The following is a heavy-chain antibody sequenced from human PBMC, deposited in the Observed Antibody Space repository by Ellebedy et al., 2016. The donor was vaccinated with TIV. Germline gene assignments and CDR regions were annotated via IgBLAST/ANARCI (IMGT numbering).Heavy chain of an antibody. CDR2: INPNSGGT. V-gene: IGHV1-2*02. CDR1: GHTFTDYY. CDR3: ASRPLTGDY. D-gene: IGHD3-10*01. J-gene: IGHJ4*02. Sequence: ASVKVSXXASGHTFTDYYIHWVRQAPGQGLEWMGWINPNSGGTNYAQKFQGMVTMTRDTSISTAYMELSRLRSDDTAVYYCASRPLTGDYWGQGTLVTVSS.